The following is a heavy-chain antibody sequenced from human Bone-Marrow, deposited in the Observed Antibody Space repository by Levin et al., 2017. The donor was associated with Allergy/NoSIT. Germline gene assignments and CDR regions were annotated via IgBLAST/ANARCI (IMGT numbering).Heavy chain of an antibody. Sequence: GESLKISCAASGFTFSIYWMHWVRQAPGKGLVWVSHINSDGSSTNYADSVKGRFTISRDNAKNTLYLQMNSLRAEDTAVYYCARVEIRYFDWSNAFDIWGQGTRVTVSS. J-gene: IGHJ3*02. CDR3: ARVEIRYFDWSNAFDI. CDR2: INSDGSST. CDR1: GFTFSIYW. D-gene: IGHD3-9*01. V-gene: IGHV3-74*01.